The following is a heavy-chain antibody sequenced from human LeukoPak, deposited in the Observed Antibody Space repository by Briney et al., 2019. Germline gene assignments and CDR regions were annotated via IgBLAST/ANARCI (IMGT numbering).Heavy chain of an antibody. J-gene: IGHJ6*02. CDR3: ARVHRYSSLTSSYYYGMDV. CDR2: IYSGGST. V-gene: IGHV3-53*05. CDR1: GFTVSSNY. D-gene: IGHD6-13*01. Sequence: GGSLRLSCAASGFTVSSNYMSWVRQAPGKGLEWVSVIYSGGSTYYADSVKGRFTISRDNSKNTLYLQMNSLRAEDTAVYYCARVHRYSSLTSSYYYGMDVWGQGTTVTVSS.